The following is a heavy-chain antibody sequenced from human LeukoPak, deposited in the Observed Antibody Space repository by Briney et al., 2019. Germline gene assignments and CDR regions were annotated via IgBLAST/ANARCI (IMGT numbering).Heavy chain of an antibody. CDR2: INHSGST. CDR3: ARAVDIVATIYFDY. J-gene: IGHJ4*02. Sequence: SETLSLTCAVYGGSFSGYYWSWIRQPPGKGLDWIGEINHSGSTNYNPSLKSRVTISVDTSKNQFSLKLSSVTAADTAVYYCARAVDIVATIYFDYWGQGTLVTVSS. D-gene: IGHD5-12*01. V-gene: IGHV4-34*01. CDR1: GGSFSGYY.